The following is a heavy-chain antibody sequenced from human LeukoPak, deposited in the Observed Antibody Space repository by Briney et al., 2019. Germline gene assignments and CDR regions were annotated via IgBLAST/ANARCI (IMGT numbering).Heavy chain of an antibody. CDR1: GFTFSSYW. V-gene: IGHV3-74*01. D-gene: IGHD3-10*01. CDR3: ARDRSNYGSGSYYKFDY. Sequence: PGGSLRLSCAASGFTFSSYWTHWVRQGPGKGLVWVSRINSDGSSTSYAHSVKGRFTISRDNAKNTLYLQMNSLRAEDTAVYYCARDRSNYGSGSYYKFDYWGQGTLVTVSS. J-gene: IGHJ4*02. CDR2: INSDGSST.